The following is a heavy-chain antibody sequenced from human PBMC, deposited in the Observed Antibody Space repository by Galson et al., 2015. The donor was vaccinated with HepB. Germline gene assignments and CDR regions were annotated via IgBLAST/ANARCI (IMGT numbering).Heavy chain of an antibody. D-gene: IGHD3-10*01. V-gene: IGHV5-10-1*01. CDR2: IDPSDSYT. J-gene: IGHJ4*02. CDR1: GYSFTSYW. Sequence: QSGAEVKKPGESLRISCKGSGYSFTSYWISWVRQMPGKGLEWMGRIDPSDSYTNYSPSFQGHVTISADKSISTAYLQWSSLKASDTAMYYCARHAYYGSGSYYMGVYFDYWGQGTLVTVSS. CDR3: ARHAYYGSGSYYMGVYFDY.